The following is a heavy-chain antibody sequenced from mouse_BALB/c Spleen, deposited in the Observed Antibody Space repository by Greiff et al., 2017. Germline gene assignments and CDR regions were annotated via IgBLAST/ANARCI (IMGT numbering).Heavy chain of an antibody. CDR3: TRWGLYDGYAMDY. Sequence: QVQLQQSGAELVRPGASVKLSCKASGYTFTSYWINWVKQRPGQGLEWIGNIYPSDSYTNYNQKFKDKATLTVDKSSSTAYMQLSSPTSEDSAVYYCTRWGLYDGYAMDYWGQGTSVTVSS. CDR1: GYTFTSYW. J-gene: IGHJ4*01. V-gene: IGHV1-69*02. CDR2: IYPSDSYT. D-gene: IGHD2-3*01.